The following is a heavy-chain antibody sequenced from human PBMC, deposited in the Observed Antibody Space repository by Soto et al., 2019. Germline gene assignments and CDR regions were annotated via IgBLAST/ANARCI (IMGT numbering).Heavy chain of an antibody. J-gene: IGHJ6*04. CDR2: ISSSSSTI. CDR1: GVTFSSYS. Sequence: EVQLVESGGGLVQPGGSLRLSGAASGVTFSSYSMNWVRQAPGKGLEWVSYISSSSSTIYYVDSVKGRFTISRDNAKNSLYLQMNSLRDEDTAVYYCARERAGAQYSLDVWGEGTTVTVSS. D-gene: IGHD1-26*01. CDR3: ARERAGAQYSLDV. V-gene: IGHV3-48*02.